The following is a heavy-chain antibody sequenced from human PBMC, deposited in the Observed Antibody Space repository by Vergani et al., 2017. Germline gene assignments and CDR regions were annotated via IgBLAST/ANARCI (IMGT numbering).Heavy chain of an antibody. D-gene: IGHD5-18*01. CDR1: GFPFDDYA. CDR3: AKDSGYSYGSDWYFNL. Sequence: EVQLVESGGVVVQPGGSLRLSCAASGFPFDDYAMHWVRQAPGKGLEWVSLISWDGGSTYYADSVKGRFTISRDNSKNSLYLQMNSLRAEDTALYYCAKDSGYSYGSDWYFNLWGRGTLVTVSS. CDR2: ISWDGGST. V-gene: IGHV3-43D*03. J-gene: IGHJ2*01.